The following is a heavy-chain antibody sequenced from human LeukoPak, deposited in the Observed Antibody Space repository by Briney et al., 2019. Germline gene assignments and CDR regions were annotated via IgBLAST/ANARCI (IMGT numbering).Heavy chain of an antibody. Sequence: GGSLRLSCGATGFTFDDYGMSWVRQAPGRGLEWVSGITTTGNTYYADSVKGRFTISRDNSKNALYLQMNSLRAEDTAVYYCASRRYCTSTTCPYYFDYWGQGTLVTVSS. CDR2: ITTTGNT. J-gene: IGHJ4*02. V-gene: IGHV3-23*01. CDR1: GFTFDDYG. CDR3: ASRRYCTSTTCPYYFDY. D-gene: IGHD2-2*01.